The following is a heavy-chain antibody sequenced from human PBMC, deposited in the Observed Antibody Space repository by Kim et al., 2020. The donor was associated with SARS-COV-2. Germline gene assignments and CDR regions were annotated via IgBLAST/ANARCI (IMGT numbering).Heavy chain of an antibody. V-gene: IGHV4-31*03. Sequence: SETLSLTCTVSGGSISSGGYYWSWIRQHPGKGLEWIGYIYYSGSTYYNPSLKSRVTISVDTSKNQFSLKLSSVTAADTAVYYCARARVMVRGVIDYWGQGTLVTVSS. D-gene: IGHD3-10*01. J-gene: IGHJ4*02. CDR2: IYYSGST. CDR3: ARARVMVRGVIDY. CDR1: GGSISSGGYY.